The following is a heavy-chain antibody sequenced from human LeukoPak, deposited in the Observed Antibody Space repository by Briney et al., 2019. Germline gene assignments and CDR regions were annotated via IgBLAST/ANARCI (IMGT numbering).Heavy chain of an antibody. D-gene: IGHD6-13*01. CDR2: INHSGST. V-gene: IGHV4-34*01. J-gene: IGHJ4*02. Sequence: SETLSLTCAVYGGSFSGYYWSWIRQPPGKGLEWMEEINHSGSTNYNPSLKSRVTISVDTSKNQFSLKLSSVTAADTAVYYCAREVVYIAAAGTQIDNFDYWGQGTLVTVSS. CDR1: GGSFSGYY. CDR3: AREVVYIAAAGTQIDNFDY.